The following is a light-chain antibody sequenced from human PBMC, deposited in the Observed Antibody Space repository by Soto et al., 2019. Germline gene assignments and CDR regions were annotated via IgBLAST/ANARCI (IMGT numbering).Light chain of an antibody. V-gene: IGLV2-14*01. CDR1: SSDVGDYDY. J-gene: IGLJ1*01. Sequence: QSALTQPASVSGSPGQSITISCTGTSSDVGDYDYVSWYQHHPGKAPKLMIFEVNNRPSEVSNRFSGSKSGNTASLTISGLQVEDEADYYCTSYAISSPYVFGTGTKVTVL. CDR3: TSYAISSPYV. CDR2: EVN.